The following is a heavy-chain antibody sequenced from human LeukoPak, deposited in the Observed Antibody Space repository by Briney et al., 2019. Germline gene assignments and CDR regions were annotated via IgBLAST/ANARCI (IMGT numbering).Heavy chain of an antibody. V-gene: IGHV3-23*01. CDR2: ISGSGGST. D-gene: IGHD3-22*01. J-gene: IGHJ4*02. CDR3: AKEGVGYYCDSSGPVRGCFDY. CDR1: GFTFSSYA. Sequence: GGSLRLSCAASGFTFSSYAMSWVRQAPGKGLEWVSAISGSGGSTYYADSVKGRFTISRDNSKNTLYLQMNSLRAEDTAVYYCAKEGVGYYCDSSGPVRGCFDYWGQGTLVTVSS.